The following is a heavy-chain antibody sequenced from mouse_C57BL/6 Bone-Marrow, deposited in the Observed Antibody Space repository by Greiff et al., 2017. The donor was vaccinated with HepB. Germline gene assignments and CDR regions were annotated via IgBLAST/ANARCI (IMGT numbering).Heavy chain of an antibody. CDR2: IDPENGDT. J-gene: IGHJ2*01. CDR1: GFNIKDDY. D-gene: IGHD1-1*01. Sequence: EVQLQQSGAELVRPGASVKLSCTASGFNIKDDYMHWVKQRPEQGLEWIAWIDPENGDTEYASKFQGKATITADTSSNTAYLQLSSLTSEDTAVYYCTTDYYGSSLYYFDYWGQGTTLTVSS. CDR3: TTDYYGSSLYYFDY. V-gene: IGHV14-4*01.